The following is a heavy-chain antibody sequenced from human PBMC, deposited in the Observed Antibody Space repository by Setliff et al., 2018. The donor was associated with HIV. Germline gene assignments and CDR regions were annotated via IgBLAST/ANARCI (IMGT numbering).Heavy chain of an antibody. Sequence: PSETLSLTCAVYSGAFNDYYWNWIRQPPGEGLQWIGEINHTGDTIYNPSLKSRVTRSVDTSKNQFSLTVTSVTAADTAVYYCARSRLLTGGYSYGQGGHFDYWGQGTLVTVSS. V-gene: IGHV4-34*01. D-gene: IGHD5-18*01. CDR1: SGAFNDYY. J-gene: IGHJ4*02. CDR2: INHTGDT. CDR3: ARSRLLTGGYSYGQGGHFDY.